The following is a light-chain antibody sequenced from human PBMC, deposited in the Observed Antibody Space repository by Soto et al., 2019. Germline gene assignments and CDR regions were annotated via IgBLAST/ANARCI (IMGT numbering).Light chain of an antibody. CDR1: SGSIASNY. CDR3: QSYHSSNVV. CDR2: EDN. V-gene: IGLV6-57*04. J-gene: IGLJ3*02. Sequence: NFMLTQPHSVSESPGKTVTISCTRSSGSIASNYVQWYQQRPGSAPTTVIYEDNQRPSGVPDLFSGSIDSSSNSASLTISRLKTEDEADYYCQSYHSSNVVFGGGTKLTVL.